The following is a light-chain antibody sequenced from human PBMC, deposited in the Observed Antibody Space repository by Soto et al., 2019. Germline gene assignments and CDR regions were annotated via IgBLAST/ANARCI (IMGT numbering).Light chain of an antibody. CDR3: SSFTSSTSYV. V-gene: IGLV2-14*03. J-gene: IGLJ1*01. CDR1: SSDVGSYNS. CDR2: DVN. Sequence: QSVLTQPASVSGSPGQSIAISCTGTSSDVGSYNSVSWYQQYPVKALKLMIHDVNNRPSGISVRFSGSKSGNTASLTISVLQAEDEADYYCSSFTSSTSYVFGTGTKVTVL.